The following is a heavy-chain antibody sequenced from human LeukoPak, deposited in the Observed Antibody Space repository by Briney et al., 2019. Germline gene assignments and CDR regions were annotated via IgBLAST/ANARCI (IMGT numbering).Heavy chain of an antibody. D-gene: IGHD3-10*01. J-gene: IGHJ4*02. CDR1: GGSISGYY. V-gene: IGHV4-59*01. CDR2: IYYSGST. Sequence: SETLSLTCTVSGGSISGYYWCWIRQPPGKGLEWTGYIYYSGSTNYNPSLKSRVTISVDTSRNQLSLKLSSVTAADTAVYYCARSPNYYGSGSPIGPFDCWGQGTLVTVSS. CDR3: ARSPNYYGSGSPIGPFDC.